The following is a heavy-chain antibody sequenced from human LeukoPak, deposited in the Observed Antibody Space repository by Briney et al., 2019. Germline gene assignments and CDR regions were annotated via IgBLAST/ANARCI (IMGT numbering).Heavy chain of an antibody. V-gene: IGHV1-69*05. CDR3: AREPGYCIGGSCQSWFDP. CDR2: IIPIFGTA. CDR1: GYTFSSYA. J-gene: IGHJ5*02. D-gene: IGHD2-15*01. Sequence: SVKVSCKASGYTFSSYAISWVRQAPGQGLEWMGWIIPIFGTANYAQKFQGRVTITRDESASTAYMELSSLRSEDTAVYYCAREPGYCIGGSCQSWFDPWGQGTLVTVSS.